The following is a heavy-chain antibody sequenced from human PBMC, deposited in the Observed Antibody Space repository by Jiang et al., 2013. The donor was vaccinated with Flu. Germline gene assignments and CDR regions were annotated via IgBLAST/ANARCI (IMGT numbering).Heavy chain of an antibody. D-gene: IGHD6-13*01. CDR2: IDWDDDK. CDR3: ARTAYSSSWVKVAFDI. Sequence: KPTQTLTLTCTFSGFSLSTSGMCVNWIRQPPGKALEWLARIDWDDDKYYSTSLKTRLTISKDTSKNQVVLTMTNMDPVDTATYYCARTAYSSSWVKVAFDIWGQGTMVTVSS. J-gene: IGHJ3*02. V-gene: IGHV2-70*11. CDR1: GFSLSTSGMC.